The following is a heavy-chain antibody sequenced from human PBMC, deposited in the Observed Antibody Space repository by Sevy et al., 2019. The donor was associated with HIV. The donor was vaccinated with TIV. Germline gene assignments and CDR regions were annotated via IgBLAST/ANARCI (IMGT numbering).Heavy chain of an antibody. D-gene: IGHD3-22*01. J-gene: IGHJ5*02. CDR3: ARSGDDSSGFYYWWFDP. CDR2: INWNGGSV. CDR1: GFTFDEYG. Sequence: GSLRLSCAASGFTFDEYGMSRVRQAPGKGLEWVSGINWNGGSVSYADSVRGRFTISRDNAKNSLYLQMNSLRAEDTAFYYCARSGDDSSGFYYWWFDPWGQGTLVTVSS. V-gene: IGHV3-20*04.